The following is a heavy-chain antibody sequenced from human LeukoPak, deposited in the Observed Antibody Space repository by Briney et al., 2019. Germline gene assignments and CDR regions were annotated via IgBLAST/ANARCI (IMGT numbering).Heavy chain of an antibody. CDR3: AREVRVSGYFEY. J-gene: IGHJ4*02. V-gene: IGHV4-4*02. CDR2: IYHSGSN. D-gene: IGHD6-19*01. CDR1: GASISSSNW. Sequence: SETLSLTCAVSGASISSSNWWSWVRQAPGKGLEWIGQIYHSGSNNYNPSLKSRVTMSVDRYQNQFSLKLSSVTAADAAVYYCAREVRVSGYFEYWGQGTLVTVSS.